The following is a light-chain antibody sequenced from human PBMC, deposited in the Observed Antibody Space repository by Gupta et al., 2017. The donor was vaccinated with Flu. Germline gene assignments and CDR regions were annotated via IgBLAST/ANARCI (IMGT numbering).Light chain of an antibody. CDR3: QHYNSYPWT. Sequence: IQMTQSPSTLSASVGDRVSITCRSSQSISSWLAWYQQKPGKAPKLLIYKASRVETGVPSRFSGSGSGTEFTLTISSLQPEDFANYYCQHYNSYPWTFGQGTKVEIK. CDR2: KAS. J-gene: IGKJ1*01. V-gene: IGKV1-5*03. CDR1: QSISSW.